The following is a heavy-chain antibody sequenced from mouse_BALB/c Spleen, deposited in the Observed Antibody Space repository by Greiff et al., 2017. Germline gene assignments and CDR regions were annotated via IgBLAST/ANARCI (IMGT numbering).Heavy chain of an antibody. V-gene: IGHV3-2*02. CDR3: ARRGDWDKKNYYAMDY. D-gene: IGHD4-1*01. CDR2: ISYSGST. Sequence: EVKLQESGPGLVKPSQSLSLTCTVTGYSITSDYAWNWIRQFPGNKLEWMGYISYSGSTSYNPSLKSRISITRDTSKNQFFLQLNSVTTEDTTTYYCARRGDWDKKNYYAMDYWGQGTSVTVSS. CDR1: GYSITSDYA. J-gene: IGHJ4*01.